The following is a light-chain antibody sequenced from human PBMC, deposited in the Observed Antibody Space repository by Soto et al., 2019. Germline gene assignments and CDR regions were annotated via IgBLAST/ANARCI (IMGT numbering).Light chain of an antibody. J-gene: IGLJ1*01. CDR1: SXDLAIYNY. V-gene: IGLV2-14*01. CDR2: QVT. CDR3: SSYTDSSNYV. Sequence: QSALTQPASVSGSPGQSITICCTGTSXDLAIYNYVSWYQQQPGKAPKLMIYQVTNRPSGVSNRFSGSRSGNTASLTISGLQAEDEADYYCSSYTDSSNYVFGTGTKSPS.